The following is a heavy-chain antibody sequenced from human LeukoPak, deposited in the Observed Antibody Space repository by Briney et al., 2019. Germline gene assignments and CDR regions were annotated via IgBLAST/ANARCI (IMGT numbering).Heavy chain of an antibody. V-gene: IGHV1-18*01. CDR3: ARGPHYSGSYLYYFDY. J-gene: IGHJ4*02. D-gene: IGHD1-26*01. CDR1: GYTFTSYG. Sequence: GASVKVSCKASGYTFTSYGISWVRQAPGQGLEWMGWISAYNGNTNYAQKLQGRVTMTTDTSTSTAYMELRSLRSDDTAVYCCARGPHYSGSYLYYFDYWGQGTLVTVSS. CDR2: ISAYNGNT.